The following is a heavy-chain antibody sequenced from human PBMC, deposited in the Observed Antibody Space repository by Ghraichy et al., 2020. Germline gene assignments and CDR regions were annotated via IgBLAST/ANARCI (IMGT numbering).Heavy chain of an antibody. D-gene: IGHD5-18*01. J-gene: IGHJ3*01. V-gene: IGHV5-51*01. CDR3: ARSGRGYTYGYIAFDL. CDR2: IYPGDSDT. Sequence: GESLNISCKGSGFSFTNAWIGWVRQMPGKGLEWMGIIYPGDSDTRYSPSFQGQVTISSDKSIATAYLQWSSLKASDTAMYYCARSGRGYTYGYIAFDLWGQGTMVTVSS. CDR1: GFSFTNAW.